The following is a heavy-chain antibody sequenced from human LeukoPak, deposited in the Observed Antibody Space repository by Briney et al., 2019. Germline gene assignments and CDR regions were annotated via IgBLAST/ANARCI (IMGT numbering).Heavy chain of an antibody. V-gene: IGHV3-33*01. CDR2: IWYDGSNK. CDR1: GFTFSSYG. CDR3: ARDPTTVTTPFDY. J-gene: IGHJ4*02. Sequence: PGRSLRLSCAASGFTFSSYGMHWVRQAPGKGLEWVAVIWYDGSNKYYADSVKGRFTISRDNSKNTLYLQMNSLRAEDTAVYYCARDPTTVTTPFDYWGQGTLVTVSS. D-gene: IGHD4-17*01.